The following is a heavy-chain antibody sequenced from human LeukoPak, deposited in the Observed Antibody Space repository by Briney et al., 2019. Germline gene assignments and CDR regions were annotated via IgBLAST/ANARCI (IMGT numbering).Heavy chain of an antibody. Sequence: GGSLRLSCAASGLTFSSYAMNWVRQASGKGLEWVSGITDSGRKTYYADSVKGRFSISRDDSRNTLYLQMSDLRAEDTAVYYCAKITMATTPNFWGQGTLVTVSS. D-gene: IGHD3-10*01. V-gene: IGHV3-23*01. CDR2: ITDSGRKT. CDR1: GLTFSSYA. CDR3: AKITMATTPNF. J-gene: IGHJ4*02.